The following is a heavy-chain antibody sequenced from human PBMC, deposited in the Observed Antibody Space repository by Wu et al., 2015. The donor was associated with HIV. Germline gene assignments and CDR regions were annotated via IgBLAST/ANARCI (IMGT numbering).Heavy chain of an antibody. D-gene: IGHD3-22*01. Sequence: QVRLEQSGAEVKQPGSSVKVSCRASGGTFTNNVVSWVRQAPGQGLEWMGGIIPRLGTVNYAQMFHGRVTITADELTTTSYMELISLKSDDTAMYYCARDMTYFXDNSGFYRLDFWGQGTFITVTS. CDR3: ARDMTYFXDNSGFYRLDF. CDR1: GGTFTNNV. V-gene: IGHV1-69*13. CDR2: IIPRLGTV. J-gene: IGHJ4*02.